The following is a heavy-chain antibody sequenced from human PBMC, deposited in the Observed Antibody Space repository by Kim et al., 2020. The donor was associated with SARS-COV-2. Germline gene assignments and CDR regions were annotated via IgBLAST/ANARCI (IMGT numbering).Heavy chain of an antibody. CDR2: INHSGST. J-gene: IGHJ6*02. CDR3: LGYNYYGMDV. Sequence: SETLSLTCAVYGGSFSGYYWSWIRQPPGKGLEWIGEINHSGSTNYNPSLKSRVTISVDTSKNQFSLKLSSVTAADTAVYYGLGYNYYGMDVWGQGTTVTVSS. V-gene: IGHV4-34*01. D-gene: IGHD3-9*01. CDR1: GGSFSGYY.